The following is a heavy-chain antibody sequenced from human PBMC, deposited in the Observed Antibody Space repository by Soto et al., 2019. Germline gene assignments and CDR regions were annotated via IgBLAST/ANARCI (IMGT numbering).Heavy chain of an antibody. Sequence: GASVKVSCKASGGTFSSYALSWLRQAPGQGLEWMGGIIPIFGTANYAQKFQGRVTITADESTSTAYMELSSLRSEDTAVYYCARGRDWNYNYWGQGTLVTVSS. D-gene: IGHD1-7*01. V-gene: IGHV1-69*13. J-gene: IGHJ4*02. CDR2: IIPIFGTA. CDR3: ARGRDWNYNY. CDR1: GGTFSSYA.